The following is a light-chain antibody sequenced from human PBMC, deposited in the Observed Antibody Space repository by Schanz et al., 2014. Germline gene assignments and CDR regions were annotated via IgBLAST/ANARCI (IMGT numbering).Light chain of an antibody. Sequence: DIQMTQSPSSLSASVGDRVTLTCRASQSISSYLNWYQQKPGKAPKLLIYAASSLQSGVPSRFSGSGSGTDFTLTISSLQPEDIATYYCQQYDNLPSFGPGTKVDIK. CDR3: QQYDNLPS. J-gene: IGKJ3*01. CDR2: AAS. CDR1: QSISSY. V-gene: IGKV1-39*01.